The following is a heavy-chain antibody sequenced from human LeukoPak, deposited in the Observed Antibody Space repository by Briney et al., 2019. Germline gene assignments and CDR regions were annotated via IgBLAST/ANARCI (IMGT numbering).Heavy chain of an antibody. V-gene: IGHV3-21*04. J-gene: IGHJ3*02. D-gene: IGHD3-10*01. CDR1: GFTFSSYS. Sequence: TGGSLRLSCAASGFTFSSYSMNWDRQAPGKGLEWVSSISSSSSYIYYADSVKGRFTISRDNSKNTLYLQMNSLRAEDTAVYYCAPDLLAPGDAFDIWGQGTMVTVSS. CDR3: APDLLAPGDAFDI. CDR2: ISSSSSYI.